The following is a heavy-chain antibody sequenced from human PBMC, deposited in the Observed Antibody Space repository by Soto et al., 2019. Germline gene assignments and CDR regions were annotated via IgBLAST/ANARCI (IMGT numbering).Heavy chain of an antibody. J-gene: IGHJ5*02. CDR1: GYSISSGYY. D-gene: IGHD3-9*01. V-gene: IGHV4-38-2*01. CDR3: ARALGYFDWLFPRGWFDP. CDR2: IYHSGST. Sequence: PSETLSLTXAVSGYSISSGYYWGWIRQPPGKGLEWIGSIYHSGSTYYNPSLKSRVTISVDTSKNQFSLKLSSVTAADTAVYYCARALGYFDWLFPRGWFDPWGQGTLVTVSS.